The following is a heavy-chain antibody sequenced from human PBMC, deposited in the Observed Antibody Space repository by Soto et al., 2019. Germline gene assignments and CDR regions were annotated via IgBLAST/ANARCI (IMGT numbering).Heavy chain of an antibody. CDR1: GGSVSSGSYY. J-gene: IGHJ6*02. V-gene: IGHV4-61*01. CDR2: IYYSGST. CDR3: ARSLPCSGGSCYYYGMDV. D-gene: IGHD2-15*01. Sequence: SETLSLTCTVSGGSVSSGSYYWSWIRQPPGKGLEWIGYIYYSGSTNYNPSLKSRVTISVDTSKNQFSLKLSSVTAADTAVYYCARSLPCSGGSCYYYGMDVWGQGTTVTVSS.